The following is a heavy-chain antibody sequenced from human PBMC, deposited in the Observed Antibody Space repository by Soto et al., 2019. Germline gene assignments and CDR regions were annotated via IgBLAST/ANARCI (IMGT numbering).Heavy chain of an antibody. CDR2: IYWDDDE. Sequence: QITLKESGPTLVRPTQTLTLTCTFSGFSLSTSGVGVTWIRQPPGKALEWLALIYWDDDERYSPSLKSRLTITKDTSKNQVVITMTNMDPVDAATYYCAHKGGRGAGMDVWGQGTTVIVSS. D-gene: IGHD3-16*01. CDR3: AHKGGRGAGMDV. J-gene: IGHJ6*02. CDR1: GFSLSTSGVG. V-gene: IGHV2-5*02.